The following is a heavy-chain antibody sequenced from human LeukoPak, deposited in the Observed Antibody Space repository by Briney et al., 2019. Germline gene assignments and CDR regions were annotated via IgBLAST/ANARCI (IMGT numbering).Heavy chain of an antibody. V-gene: IGHV4-39*07. CDR3: ASDRFGELAFDY. CDR1: GGSIRRSSHY. Sequence: SETLSLTCTVSGGSIRRSSHYWGWIRQPPGKGLEWIGSIYYSGSTYYNPSLKSRVTISVDTSKNQFSLKLSSVTAADTAVYYCASDRFGELAFDYWGQGTLVTVSS. J-gene: IGHJ4*02. D-gene: IGHD3-10*01. CDR2: IYYSGST.